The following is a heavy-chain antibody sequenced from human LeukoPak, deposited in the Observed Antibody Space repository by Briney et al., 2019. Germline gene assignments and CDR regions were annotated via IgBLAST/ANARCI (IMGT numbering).Heavy chain of an antibody. CDR2: IKSKNDGGTT. CDR3: TTNPYDKSGYHI. CDR1: GLTFTKAW. V-gene: IGHV3-15*01. J-gene: IGHJ3*02. D-gene: IGHD3-22*01. Sequence: GGSLRLSCAASGLTFTKAWMTWVRQAPGEGLEWVGRIKSKNDGGTTDYAAPVKGRYTISRDDSKDTLYLQMNSLKTEDTAVYYCTTNPYDKSGYHIWGQGTMVTASS.